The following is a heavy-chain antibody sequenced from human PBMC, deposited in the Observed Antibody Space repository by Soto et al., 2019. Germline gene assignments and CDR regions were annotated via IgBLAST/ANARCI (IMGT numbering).Heavy chain of an antibody. D-gene: IGHD6-19*01. CDR1: GFTFSSYA. J-gene: IGHJ2*01. CDR3: ARDQSEYSSTVWYFDL. Sequence: QVQLVESGGGVVQPGRSLRLSCAASGFTFSSYAMHGVRQAPGKGLEWVAVISYDGSNKYYADSVKGRFTISRDNSKNTLYLQMNSLRAEDTAVYYCARDQSEYSSTVWYFDLWGRGTLVTVSS. CDR2: ISYDGSNK. V-gene: IGHV3-30-3*01.